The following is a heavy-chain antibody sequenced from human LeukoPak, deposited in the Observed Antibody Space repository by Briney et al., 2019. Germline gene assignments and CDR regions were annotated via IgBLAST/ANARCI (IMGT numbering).Heavy chain of an antibody. Sequence: GGSLRLSCAASGFTFSSYAMSWVRQAPGKGLEWVSAISGSGGSTYYADSVKGRFTISRDNSKNTLYLQMNSLRAEDTAVYYYAKCSYGFSDPNFDYWGQGTLVTVSS. CDR3: AKCSYGFSDPNFDY. CDR2: ISGSGGST. CDR1: GFTFSSYA. J-gene: IGHJ4*02. D-gene: IGHD5-18*01. V-gene: IGHV3-23*01.